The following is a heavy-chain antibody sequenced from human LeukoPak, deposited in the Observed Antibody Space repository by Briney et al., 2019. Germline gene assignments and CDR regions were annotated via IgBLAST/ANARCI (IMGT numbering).Heavy chain of an antibody. Sequence: TGESLKISCKGSGYSFTSYWIGWVRQMPGKGLEWMGIIYPGDSDTRYSPSFQGQVTISADKSISTAYLQWSSLKASDTAMYYCARPPPREYYYDSSGYSLPDAFDIWGQGTMVTVSS. CDR1: GYSFTSYW. D-gene: IGHD3-22*01. J-gene: IGHJ3*02. V-gene: IGHV5-51*01. CDR3: ARPPPREYYYDSSGYSLPDAFDI. CDR2: IYPGDSDT.